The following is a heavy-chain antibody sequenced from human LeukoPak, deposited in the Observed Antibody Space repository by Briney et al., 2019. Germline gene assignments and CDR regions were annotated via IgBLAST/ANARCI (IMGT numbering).Heavy chain of an antibody. D-gene: IGHD3-10*01. V-gene: IGHV3-48*03. Sequence: PGGSLRLSCAASGFTFSSFEMSWVRQAPGTGLEWISYISSSGSTMYYADSVEGHFTTSRDNSKNTLYLQMNSLRAEDTAVYYCAKADLRDRITMVRGVRPSDYWGQGTLVTVSS. CDR3: AKADLRDRITMVRGVRPSDY. CDR2: ISSSGSTM. J-gene: IGHJ4*02. CDR1: GFTFSSFE.